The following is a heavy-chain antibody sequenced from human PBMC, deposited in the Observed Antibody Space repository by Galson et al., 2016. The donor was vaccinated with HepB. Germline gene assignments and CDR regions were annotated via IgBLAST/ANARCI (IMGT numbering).Heavy chain of an antibody. Sequence: SVKVSCKASGYTFTRYVISWVRQAPGQGLEWMGWINTSKGNTYYAQKFQGRVTLTIDTSTSTAYMELRSLISDDAAVYYCATRPADGSPYYFDCWGQGALVTVSP. V-gene: IGHV1-18*01. CDR3: ATRPADGSPYYFDC. CDR2: INTSKGNT. D-gene: IGHD6-13*01. J-gene: IGHJ4*02. CDR1: GYTFTRYV.